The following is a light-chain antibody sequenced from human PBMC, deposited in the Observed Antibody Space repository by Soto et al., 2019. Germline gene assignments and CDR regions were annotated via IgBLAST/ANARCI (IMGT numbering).Light chain of an antibody. CDR1: SSDVGGYNY. CDR2: DVS. V-gene: IGLV2-11*01. Sequence: QSALTQPRSVSGSPGQSVTISCTGTSSDVGGYNYVSWYQQHPGKAPKLMIYDVSKRPSGVPDRFSGSKSGNTASLTISGLQAEDDDYYYCCSYAGSFTRVFGGGTKVTVL. CDR3: CSYAGSFTRV. J-gene: IGLJ2*01.